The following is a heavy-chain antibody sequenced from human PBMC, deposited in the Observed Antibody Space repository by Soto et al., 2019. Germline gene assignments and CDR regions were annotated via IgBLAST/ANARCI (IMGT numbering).Heavy chain of an antibody. CDR2: VSQDGRNT. D-gene: IGHD6-19*01. J-gene: IGHJ4*02. CDR1: GFTFSDYA. Sequence: VQLVESGGGVVQPGRSLRLSGADSGFTFSDYAMHWVRQAPGKGLEWVAVVSQDGRNTHYADSVKGRFTISRDSSKNTVSLEMTSLRAEDTAVYYCAKGGRQWLVTSDFNYWGQGALVTVSS. CDR3: AKGGRQWLVTSDFNY. V-gene: IGHV3-30*18.